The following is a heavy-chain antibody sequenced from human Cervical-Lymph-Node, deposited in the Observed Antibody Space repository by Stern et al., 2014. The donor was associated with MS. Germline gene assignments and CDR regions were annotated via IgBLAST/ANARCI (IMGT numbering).Heavy chain of an antibody. J-gene: IGHJ6*02. D-gene: IGHD3-10*01. CDR1: GFNFSSYA. V-gene: IGHV3-30-3*01. CDR3: ARDLLWFGEFDWGAMDV. Sequence: QVQLVDSGGGVVQPGRSLRLSCAATGFNFSSYAMKWVRQAPGKGLEWVAVIYYDGSKACYADSVKGRFTISRDNSKKTLFLQMNSLRLEDTADYYCARDLLWFGEFDWGAMDVWGHGTTVTVSS. CDR2: IYYDGSKA.